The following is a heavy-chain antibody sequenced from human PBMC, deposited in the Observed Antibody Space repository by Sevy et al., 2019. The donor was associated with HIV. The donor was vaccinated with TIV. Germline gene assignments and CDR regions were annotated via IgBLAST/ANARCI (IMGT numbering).Heavy chain of an antibody. V-gene: IGHV4-34*01. CDR3: ARSMVRGVRPLGY. CDR2: NNHSGST. CDR1: GGSFSGYY. J-gene: IGHJ4*02. D-gene: IGHD3-10*01. Sequence: SETLSLTCAVYGGSFSGYYWSWIRQPPGKGLEGSGENNHSGSTNYNPSLKSRLTISVDTSKNQFSLKLSSVTAADTAVYYCARSMVRGVRPLGYWGQGTLVTVSS.